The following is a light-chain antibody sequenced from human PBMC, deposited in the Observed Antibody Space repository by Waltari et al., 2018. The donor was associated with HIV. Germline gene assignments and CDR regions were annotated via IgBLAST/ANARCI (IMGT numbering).Light chain of an antibody. CDR2: DAS. CDR1: QDISNY. Sequence: DIQMTQSPSSLSASVGDRVTITCQARQDISNYLNWYQQKPGKAPKLLIYDASNLETGVPSRFSGSRSGTDFTFTISSLQPEDIATYYCQQYDNLPTFGGGTKVEIK. V-gene: IGKV1-33*01. CDR3: QQYDNLPT. J-gene: IGKJ4*01.